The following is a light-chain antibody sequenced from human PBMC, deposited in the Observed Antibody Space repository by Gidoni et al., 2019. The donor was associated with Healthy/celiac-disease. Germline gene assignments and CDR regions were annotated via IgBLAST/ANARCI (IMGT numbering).Light chain of an antibody. CDR3: QQRSNWPPRT. Sequence: EIVLTQSPATLSLSPGERATLSCRASQSVSSYLAWYQQKPGQAPRLLIYDASNRATGIPARFSVSGSGTDFILTISSLEPEYFAVYYCQQRSNWPPRTFGQXTKVEIK. CDR1: QSVSSY. CDR2: DAS. J-gene: IGKJ1*01. V-gene: IGKV3-11*01.